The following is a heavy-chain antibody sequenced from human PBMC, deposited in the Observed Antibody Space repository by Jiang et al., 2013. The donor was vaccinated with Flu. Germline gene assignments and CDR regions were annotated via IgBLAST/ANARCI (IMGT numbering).Heavy chain of an antibody. CDR3: ARRPLTRTAGGFDY. CDR1: GYSFTNYW. J-gene: IGHJ4*02. D-gene: IGHD2-15*01. Sequence: SLKISCKSSGYSFTNYWIGWVRQMPGKGLELMGIIYPRDSDARYSPSFQGQVTISVDKSISAAYLQWSSLKASDTAIYYCARRPLTRTAGGFDYWGQGTLITVSS. V-gene: IGHV5-51*01. CDR2: IYPRDSDA.